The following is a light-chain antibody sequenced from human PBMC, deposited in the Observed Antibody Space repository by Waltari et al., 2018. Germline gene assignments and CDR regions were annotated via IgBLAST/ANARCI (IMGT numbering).Light chain of an antibody. Sequence: DIQMAQSPSSVSASVGDRVIITCRASQDITTWLAWYQQRPGKAPSLLISAASTLQSGVPGRFSGNGSGTEFSLTINSLQPEDYATYFCQQASSFPFTFGPGTKVDSK. J-gene: IGKJ3*01. CDR2: AAS. V-gene: IGKV1D-12*01. CDR1: QDITTW. CDR3: QQASSFPFT.